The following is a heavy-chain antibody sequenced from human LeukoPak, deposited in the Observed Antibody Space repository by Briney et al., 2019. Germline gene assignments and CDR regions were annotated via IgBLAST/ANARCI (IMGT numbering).Heavy chain of an antibody. CDR1: GFTFSSYA. V-gene: IGHV3-23*01. CDR3: AKGRPEDV. CDR2: SGTSGGT. Sequence: PGGSLRLSCAASGFTFSSYAMSWVRQAPGKGLEWVSLSGTSGGTYYADSVRGRFTISRDNSKNTLYLQMNSLRTEDTAIYYCAKGRPEDVWGKGTTVTVSS. J-gene: IGHJ6*04.